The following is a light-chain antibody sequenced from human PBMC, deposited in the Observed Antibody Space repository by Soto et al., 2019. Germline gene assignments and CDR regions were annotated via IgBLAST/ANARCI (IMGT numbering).Light chain of an antibody. Sequence: EIVMTRSPATLSVSPGARATLSCRASQSVGSDLAWYQQKPGQAPRLLIFGAASRATGGAARFSGSGSGTEFTLTISILQSEDYAFYYCQQYNNWPPWTFGQGTKVDIK. J-gene: IGKJ1*01. CDR3: QQYNNWPPWT. V-gene: IGKV3-15*01. CDR2: GAA. CDR1: QSVGSD.